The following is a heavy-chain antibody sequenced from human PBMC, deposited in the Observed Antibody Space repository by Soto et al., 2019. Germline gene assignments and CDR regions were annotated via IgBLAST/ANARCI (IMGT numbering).Heavy chain of an antibody. CDR2: ISSSGSTI. V-gene: IGHV3-48*03. Sequence: GGSLRLSCAASGFTFSSYEMNWVRQAPGKGLEWVSYISSSGSTIYYADSVKGRFTISRDNAKNSLYLQMNSLRAEDTAVYYCASNSPYYYDSTMYFDYWGQGTLVTVSS. CDR1: GFTFSSYE. D-gene: IGHD3-22*01. CDR3: ASNSPYYYDSTMYFDY. J-gene: IGHJ4*02.